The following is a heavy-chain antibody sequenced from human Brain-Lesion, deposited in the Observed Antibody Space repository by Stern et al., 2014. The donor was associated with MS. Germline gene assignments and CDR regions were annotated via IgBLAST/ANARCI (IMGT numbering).Heavy chain of an antibody. D-gene: IGHD6-13*01. J-gene: IGHJ6*02. CDR3: ARVAEQLVDFYFYYGMDV. CDR2: INTGRDYI. CDR1: GFTFSSYT. V-gene: IGHV3-21*01. Sequence: EVQLVESGGGLVKPGGSLRLSCAPSGFTFSSYTMNWVRQAPGKGLEWVASINTGRDYIYYADSVKGRFTISRNNAKNSLYLQMNSLRDEDTAIYFCARVAEQLVDFYFYYGMDVWGQGPTVPVSS.